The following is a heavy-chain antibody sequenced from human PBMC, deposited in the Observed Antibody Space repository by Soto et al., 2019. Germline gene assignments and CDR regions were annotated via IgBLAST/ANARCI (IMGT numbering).Heavy chain of an antibody. CDR1: GGSFNRHT. Sequence: QVQLVQSGAEVRKPGSSVRVSCKASGGSFNRHTISWVRQAPGQGLEWMGGMNPNSGNTGYAQKFQGRVTMTRNTSISTAYMELSSLRSEDTAVYYCASAGYSSSWQNYYYYGMDVWGQGTTVTVSS. D-gene: IGHD6-13*01. V-gene: IGHV1-8*01. CDR3: ASAGYSSSWQNYYYYGMDV. J-gene: IGHJ6*02. CDR2: MNPNSGNT.